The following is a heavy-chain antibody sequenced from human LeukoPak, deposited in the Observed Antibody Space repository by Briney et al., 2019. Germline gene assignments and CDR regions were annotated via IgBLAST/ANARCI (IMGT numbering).Heavy chain of an antibody. D-gene: IGHD6-13*01. CDR1: GGSFSGYY. CDR2: INHSGST. J-gene: IGHJ4*02. CDR3: ARRRYSSSWYVVDY. Sequence: SSETLSLTCAVYGGSFSGYYWSWIRQPPGKGLEWIGEINHSGSTNYNPSLKSRVTISVDTSKTQFSLKLSSVTAADTAVYYCARRRYSSSWYVVDYWGQGTLVTVSS. V-gene: IGHV4-34*01.